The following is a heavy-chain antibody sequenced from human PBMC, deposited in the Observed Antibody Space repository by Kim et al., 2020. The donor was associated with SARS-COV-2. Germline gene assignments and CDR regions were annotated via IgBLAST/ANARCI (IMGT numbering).Heavy chain of an antibody. CDR3: TRLRYSGYDWYYYYGMDV. V-gene: IGHV6-1*01. CDR1: GDSVSSNSAA. CDR2: TYYRSKWYN. Sequence: SQTLSLTCAISGDSVSSNSAAWNWIRQSPSRGLEWLGRTYYRSKWYNDYAVSVKSRITINPDTSKNQFSLQLNSVTPEDTAVYYCTRLRYSGYDWYYYYGMDVWGQGTTVTVSS. J-gene: IGHJ6*02. D-gene: IGHD5-12*01.